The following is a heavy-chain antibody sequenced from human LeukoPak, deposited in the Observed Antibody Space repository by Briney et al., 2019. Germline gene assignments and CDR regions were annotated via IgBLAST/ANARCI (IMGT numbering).Heavy chain of an antibody. CDR2: IYYSGST. V-gene: IGHV4-30-4*07. CDR3: ARVPIYGSGSYYNGGFDY. J-gene: IGHJ4*02. CDR1: GGSISGGGYS. Sequence: PSETLSLTCAVSGGSISGGGYSWSWIRQPPGKGLEWIGYIYYSGSTYYNPSLKSRVTISVDTSKNQFSLKLSSVTAADTAVYYCARVPIYGSGSYYNGGFDYWGQGTLVTVSS. D-gene: IGHD3-10*01.